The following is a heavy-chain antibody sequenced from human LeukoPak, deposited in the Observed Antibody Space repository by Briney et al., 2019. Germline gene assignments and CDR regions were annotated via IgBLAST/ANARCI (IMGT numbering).Heavy chain of an antibody. Sequence: PSETLSLTCAVYGGSFSGYYWSWIRQPPGKGLEWIGEINHSGSTNYNPSLKSRVTISVDTSKNQFSLKLSSVTAVDTAVYYCARGSLPHYDFWSGYYWLPPGYYFDYWGQGTLVTVSS. CDR2: INHSGST. D-gene: IGHD3-3*01. CDR3: ARGSLPHYDFWSGYYWLPPGYYFDY. CDR1: GGSFSGYY. J-gene: IGHJ4*02. V-gene: IGHV4-34*01.